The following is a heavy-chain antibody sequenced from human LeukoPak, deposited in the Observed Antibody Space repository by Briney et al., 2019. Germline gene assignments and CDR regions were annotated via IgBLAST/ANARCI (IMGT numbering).Heavy chain of an antibody. CDR2: IIPILGVA. D-gene: IGHD6-13*01. CDR1: GGTFSSYA. V-gene: IGHV1-69*04. Sequence: SVKVSCKASGGTFSSYAISWVRQAPGQGLEWMGRIIPILGVANYAQKFQGRVTITADKSTSTAYMELSSLRSEDTAVYYCASGSAGTHYWGQGTLVTVSS. CDR3: ASGSAGTHY. J-gene: IGHJ4*02.